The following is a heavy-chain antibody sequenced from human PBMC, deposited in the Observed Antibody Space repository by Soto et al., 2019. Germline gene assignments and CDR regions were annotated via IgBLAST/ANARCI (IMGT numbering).Heavy chain of an antibody. CDR3: ARPRDYEIFDF. CDR1: GFTFSSFW. D-gene: IGHD4-17*01. V-gene: IGHV3-7*01. CDR2: INQDGSVQ. J-gene: IGHJ4*02. Sequence: EVQLVESGGDLVQPGGSLRLSCAASGFTFSSFWMTWVRQAPGKGLEWVANINQDGSVQGSVDSVKGRFTLSRDNAKNSLFLHMNSLRAEDTAVYYCARPRDYEIFDFWGQGTLVTVSS.